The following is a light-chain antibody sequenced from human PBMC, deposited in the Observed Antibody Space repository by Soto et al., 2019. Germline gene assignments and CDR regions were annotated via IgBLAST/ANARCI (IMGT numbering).Light chain of an antibody. CDR3: AAWDDSLNGVV. Sequence: QSVLTQPPSVSEAPRQRVTISCSGSSSNIGNNAVNWYQQLPGQAPKLLIYYVDLLPSGVTDRFSGSKSGTSASLAISGLESEYEADYYCAAWDDSLNGVVFGGGTKLTVL. V-gene: IGLV1-36*01. J-gene: IGLJ2*01. CDR1: SSNIGNNA. CDR2: YVD.